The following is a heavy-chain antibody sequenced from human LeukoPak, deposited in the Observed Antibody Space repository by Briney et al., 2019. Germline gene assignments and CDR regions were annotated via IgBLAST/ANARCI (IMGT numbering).Heavy chain of an antibody. CDR3: AKDGFTNNWFDP. D-gene: IGHD1-1*01. CDR1: GFTFSSYG. CDR2: ISGSGGST. J-gene: IGHJ5*02. Sequence: GGSLRLSCAASGFTFSSYGMHWVRQAPGKGLEWVSAISGSGGSTYYADSVKGRFTISRDNSKNTLYLQMNSPRAEDTAVYYCAKDGFTNNWFDPWGQGTLVTVSS. V-gene: IGHV3-23*01.